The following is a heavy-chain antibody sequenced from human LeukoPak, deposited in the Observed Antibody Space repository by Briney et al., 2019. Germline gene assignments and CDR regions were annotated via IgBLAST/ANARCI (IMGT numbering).Heavy chain of an antibody. CDR3: ARAYYDFWSGYAMDV. CDR2: INPSGGST. D-gene: IGHD3-3*01. J-gene: IGHJ6*03. CDR1: GYTFTSYY. V-gene: IGHV1-46*01. Sequence: ASVKVSCKASGYTFTSYYMHWVRQAPGQGLEWMGIINPSGGSTSYAQKFQGRVTMTRDMSTSTVYMELSSLRSEDTAVYYCARAYYDFWSGYAMDVWGKGTTVTVSS.